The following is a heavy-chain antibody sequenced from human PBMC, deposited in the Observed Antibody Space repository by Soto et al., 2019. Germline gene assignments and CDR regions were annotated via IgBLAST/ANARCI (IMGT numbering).Heavy chain of an antibody. Sequence: QVQLQESGPGLVKPSGTLSLTCAVSGGSISSSNWWSWVRQPPGKGLEWIGEIYHSGSTNYNASLKSPVIISVDKSKNQFSLKLTSVTAADTAVYYCARDPVRVGSEMGMDVWGQGTTVTVSS. V-gene: IGHV4-4*02. CDR3: ARDPVRVGSEMGMDV. CDR1: GGSISSSNW. J-gene: IGHJ6*02. CDR2: IYHSGST. D-gene: IGHD2-15*01.